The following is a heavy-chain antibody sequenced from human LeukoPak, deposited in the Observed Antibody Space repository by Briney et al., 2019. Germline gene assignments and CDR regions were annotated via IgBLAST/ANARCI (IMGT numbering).Heavy chain of an antibody. CDR3: ARVVGDYYYYYYMDV. D-gene: IGHD4-17*01. CDR2: IYSGGST. V-gene: IGHV3-53*01. Sequence: GGSLRLSCAASGFTVSSNYMSWVRQAPGKGLEWGSVIYSGGSTYYADSVKGRFTISRDNSKNTLYLQMNSLRAEDTAVYYCARVVGDYYYYYYMDVWGKGTTVTVSS. CDR1: GFTVSSNY. J-gene: IGHJ6*03.